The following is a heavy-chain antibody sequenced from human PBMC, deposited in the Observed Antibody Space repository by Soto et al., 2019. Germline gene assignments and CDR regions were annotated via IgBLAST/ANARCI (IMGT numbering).Heavy chain of an antibody. CDR1: GFTFDDYT. V-gene: IGHV3-43*01. CDR3: AKDPGRAALYYFDY. CDR2: ISWDGGST. Sequence: DVQLVESGGVVVQPGGSLRLSCAASGFTFDDYTMHWVRQAPGKGLEWVSLISWDGGSTYYADSVKGRFTISRDNSKNSLYLQMNSLRTEDTALYYCAKDPGRAALYYFDYWGQGTLVTVSS. J-gene: IGHJ4*02. D-gene: IGHD6-6*01.